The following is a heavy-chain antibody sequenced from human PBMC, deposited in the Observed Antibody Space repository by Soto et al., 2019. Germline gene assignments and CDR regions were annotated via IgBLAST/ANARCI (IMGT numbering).Heavy chain of an antibody. Sequence: PERTLRRPCAASPSTHSSIGMHWVHQAPGKGLEWVSFMSFDENSKYYADPMKGGFIISRDNSKNTLYVEKNSLRAEDTAVYYCAKDKGRSLTDGMDVWDQGTTVTASS. D-gene: IGHD3-9*01. CDR2: MSFDENSK. CDR1: PSTHSSIG. J-gene: IGHJ6*02. CDR3: AKDKGRSLTDGMDV. V-gene: IGHV3-30*18.